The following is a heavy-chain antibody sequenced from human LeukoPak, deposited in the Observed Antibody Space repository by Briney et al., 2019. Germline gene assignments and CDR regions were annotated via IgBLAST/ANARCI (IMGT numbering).Heavy chain of an antibody. V-gene: IGHV3-48*03. CDR2: ISSSGSTI. Sequence: GGSLRLSCAASGFTFSSYEMNWVRQAPGKGLEWVSYISSSGSTIYYADSVKGRFTISRDNAKNSLYLQMNSLRAEDTAVYYCARARDGHNYPLDYWGQGTLVTVSS. CDR3: ARARDGHNYPLDY. CDR1: GFTFSSYE. J-gene: IGHJ4*02. D-gene: IGHD5-24*01.